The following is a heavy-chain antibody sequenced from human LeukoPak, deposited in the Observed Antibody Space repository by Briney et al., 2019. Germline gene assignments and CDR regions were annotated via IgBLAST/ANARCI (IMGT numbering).Heavy chain of an antibody. CDR2: INPNSGGT. V-gene: IGHV1-2*06. CDR1: GYTFTGYY. J-gene: IGHJ4*02. Sequence: ASVKVSCKASGYTFTGYYMHWMLQAPGQGLEWMGRINPNSGGTSYAQKFQGRVTLTRDTPTRTAFMELNRLTSDDTAVYYCARTSIAARRADFDYWGQGTVVTVSS. D-gene: IGHD6-6*01. CDR3: ARTSIAARRADFDY.